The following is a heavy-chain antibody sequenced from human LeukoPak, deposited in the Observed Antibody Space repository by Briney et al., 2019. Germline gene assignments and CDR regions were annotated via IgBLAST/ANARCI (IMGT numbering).Heavy chain of an antibody. V-gene: IGHV3-23*01. D-gene: IGHD2-15*01. CDR3: AKGRGYCTGGSCYSDY. CDR2: ISGSDGST. CDR1: GFTFSNYA. J-gene: IGHJ4*02. Sequence: PGGSLRLSCTASGFTFSNYAMSWVRQAPGKRLEWVPTISGSDGSTYYADSVKGRFTISRDNSKNTLYLQMNSLRVEDTAIYYCAKGRGYCTGGSCYSDYWGQGTLVTVSS.